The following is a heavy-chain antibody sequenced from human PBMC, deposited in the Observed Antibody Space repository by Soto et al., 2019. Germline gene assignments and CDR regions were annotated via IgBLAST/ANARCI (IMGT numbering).Heavy chain of an antibody. CDR1: GYTFTGYY. CDR2: INPNSGGT. Sequence: QVQLVQSGAEVKKPGASVKVSCKASGYTFTGYYMHWVRQAPGQGLEWMGWINPNSGGTNYAQKCQGWVTMTRDTSISTAYMELSRLRSDDTAVYYCALGTVVTSYFDYWGQGTLVTVSS. D-gene: IGHD2-15*01. J-gene: IGHJ4*02. CDR3: ALGTVVTSYFDY. V-gene: IGHV1-2*04.